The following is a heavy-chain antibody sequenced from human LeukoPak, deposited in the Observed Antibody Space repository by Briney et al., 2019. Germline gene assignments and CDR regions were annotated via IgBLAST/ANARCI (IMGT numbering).Heavy chain of an antibody. J-gene: IGHJ4*02. D-gene: IGHD3-22*01. V-gene: IGHV3-7*01. Sequence: GGSLRLSCAACGFTFSSYWMTWVRQAPGKGLEWVANINQAGSEKYYVDSVKGRFTISRDNAKNSLYLQMNSLRAEDTAVYYCARVYSYYDSSGYYLDYWGQGALVTVSS. CDR2: INQAGSEK. CDR1: GFTFSSYW. CDR3: ARVYSYYDSSGYYLDY.